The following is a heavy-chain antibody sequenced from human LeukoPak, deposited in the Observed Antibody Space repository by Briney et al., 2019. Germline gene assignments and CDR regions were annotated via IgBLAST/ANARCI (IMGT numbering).Heavy chain of an antibody. D-gene: IGHD3-9*01. Sequence: GRSLRLSCAASGFTFSSYGMHWVRQAPGKGLEWVAVIWYVGSNKYYADSVKGRFTISRDNSKNTLYLQMNSLRAEDTAVYYCARDPYDILTGHYYYYYGMDVWGQGTTVTVSS. CDR3: ARDPYDILTGHYYYYYGMDV. J-gene: IGHJ6*02. CDR1: GFTFSSYG. CDR2: IWYVGSNK. V-gene: IGHV3-33*08.